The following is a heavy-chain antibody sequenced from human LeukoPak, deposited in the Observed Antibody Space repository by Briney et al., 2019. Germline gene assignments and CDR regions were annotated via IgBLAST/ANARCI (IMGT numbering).Heavy chain of an antibody. J-gene: IGHJ6*03. D-gene: IGHD3-3*01. V-gene: IGHV3-23*01. CDR3: AKDAGRFLERLLLEGFNYYMDV. Sequence: PGGSLRLSCAASGFTFSSYAMSWVRQAPGRGQEWVSAISGSGGSTYYADSVKGRFTISRDNSKNTLYLQMNSLRAEDTAVYYCAKDAGRFLERLLLEGFNYYMDVWGKGTTVTFSS. CDR1: GFTFSSYA. CDR2: ISGSGGST.